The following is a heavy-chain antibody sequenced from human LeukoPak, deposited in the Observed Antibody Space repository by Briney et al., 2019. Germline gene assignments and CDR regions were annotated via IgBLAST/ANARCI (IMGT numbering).Heavy chain of an antibody. D-gene: IGHD6-19*01. Sequence: GGSLRLSCAASGFTFSTYWMSWVRQAPGKGLEWVANMRQDGGEIYYVDSVKGRFTISRDNAKNSLSLQMNGLRAEDTAVYYCARRVSGREKYFDYWGQGTLVTVPS. V-gene: IGHV3-7*01. J-gene: IGHJ4*02. CDR2: MRQDGGEI. CDR1: GFTFSTYW. CDR3: ARRVSGREKYFDY.